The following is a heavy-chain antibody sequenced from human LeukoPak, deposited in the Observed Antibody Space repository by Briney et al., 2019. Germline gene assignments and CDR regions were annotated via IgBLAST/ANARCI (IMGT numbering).Heavy chain of an antibody. Sequence: SETLSLTCTVSGGSISSSSYYWGWLRQPPGKGLEWIGSIYYSGSTYYNPSLKSRVTIPVDTSKNQFSLKLSSVTAADTAVYYCARLFGDTAMVIDYWGQGTLVTVSS. J-gene: IGHJ4*02. CDR3: ARLFGDTAMVIDY. CDR1: GGSISSSSYY. CDR2: IYYSGST. D-gene: IGHD5-18*01. V-gene: IGHV4-39*01.